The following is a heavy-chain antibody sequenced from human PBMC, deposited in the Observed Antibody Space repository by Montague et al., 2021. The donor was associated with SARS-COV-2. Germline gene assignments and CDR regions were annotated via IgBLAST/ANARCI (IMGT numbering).Heavy chain of an antibody. CDR1: GGSISSSNYY. V-gene: IGHV4-39*02. Sequence: SETLSLTYTVSGGSISSSNYYWDWLRQPPGKGLEWIGSIYDSGSTYYNPSLKSRVTISVDTSKNHFSLKLSSVTAADTAVYYCARRGRKLLPVATTIGGFDIWGQGTMVTVSS. CDR3: ARRGRKLLPVATTIGGFDI. D-gene: IGHD5-12*01. CDR2: IYDSGST. J-gene: IGHJ3*02.